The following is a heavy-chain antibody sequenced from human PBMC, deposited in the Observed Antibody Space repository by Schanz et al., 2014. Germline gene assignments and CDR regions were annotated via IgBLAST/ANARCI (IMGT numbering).Heavy chain of an antibody. D-gene: IGHD6-13*01. CDR2: ISFDGRNT. V-gene: IGHV3-30*18. Sequence: VQLLESGGGLVQPGGSLRLSCSASGFTLSGYGLHWVRQAPGKGLEWVGFISFDGRNTGYAHSVKGRFTISRDNSKNTVNLQMNSLRAEDTAVYYCAKEKEEVAADGSFFDYWGQGTLVTVSS. CDR1: GFTLSGYG. CDR3: AKEKEEVAADGSFFDY. J-gene: IGHJ4*02.